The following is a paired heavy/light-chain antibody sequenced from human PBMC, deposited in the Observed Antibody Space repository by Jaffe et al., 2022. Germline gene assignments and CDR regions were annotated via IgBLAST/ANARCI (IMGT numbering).Heavy chain of an antibody. V-gene: IGHV4-4*02. J-gene: IGHJ1*01. CDR1: GVSLSSSNW. Sequence: QVQLRQSGPGLVKPSGTLSLKCVVSGVSLSSSNWWSWIRQSPGQGPEWIGEVYHSGATNYNPSLRSRLTISIDNSKNQFSLQMTSMTAADTAVYYCVQRTSGHWSKFFQQWGQGSLVIVSS. CDR3: VQRTSGHWSKFFQQ. D-gene: IGHD2-21*02. CDR2: VYHSGAT.
Light chain of an antibody. J-gene: IGKJ2*01. V-gene: IGKV1-39*01. CDR3: QASYTAPYI. Sequence: DIQVTQSPNSLSASVADRVTITCRTSEIISNYVNWYQQKPGEGLRLLIYGASTLASGVPSRFSGSGSGTDFTLSISSLQPDDFATYYCQASYTAPYIFGQGTKLEVK. CDR1: EIISNY. CDR2: GAS.